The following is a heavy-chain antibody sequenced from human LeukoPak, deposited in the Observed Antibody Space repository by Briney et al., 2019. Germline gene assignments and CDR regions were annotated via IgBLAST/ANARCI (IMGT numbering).Heavy chain of an antibody. V-gene: IGHV3-23*01. Sequence: PGGSLILSCAACGFTFTSHGMTWVRQAPGKGLEWVSTISYSGDSTNYADSVKGRFTISRDNSENTLYLQLSSLRAEDTAVYYCAKGYCNGGSCSYVFDYWGQGTLVTVSS. D-gene: IGHD2-15*01. CDR3: AKGYCNGGSCSYVFDY. J-gene: IGHJ4*02. CDR1: GFTFTSHG. CDR2: ISYSGDST.